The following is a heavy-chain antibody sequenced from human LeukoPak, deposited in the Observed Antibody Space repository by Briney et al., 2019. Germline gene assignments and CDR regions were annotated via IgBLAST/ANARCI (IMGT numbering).Heavy chain of an antibody. CDR1: GFTFSNYA. CDR3: TSGF. Sequence: PGGSGRLSCAASGFTFSNYAMNWVRQAPGKGLEWVSSLNSDRSDIYYADSVKGRFTISRDNAKNSLYLQMNSLTAEDTAVYYCTSGFWGQGTLVSVSS. D-gene: IGHD5-12*01. CDR2: LNSDRSDI. J-gene: IGHJ4*02. V-gene: IGHV3-21*01.